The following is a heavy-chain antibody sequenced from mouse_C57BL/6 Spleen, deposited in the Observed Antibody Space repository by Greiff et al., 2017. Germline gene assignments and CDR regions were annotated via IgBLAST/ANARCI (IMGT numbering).Heavy chain of an antibody. V-gene: IGHV3-6*01. J-gene: IGHJ3*01. CDR2: ISYDGSN. D-gene: IGHD2-2*01. Sequence: EVKLQESGPGLVKPSQSLSLTCSVTGYSITSGYYWNWIRQFPGNKLEWMGYISYDGSNNYNPSLKNRISITRDTSKNQFFLKLNSVTTEDTATYYCARGIYYGYDAWFAYWGQGTLVTVSA. CDR3: ARGIYYGYDAWFAY. CDR1: GYSITSGYY.